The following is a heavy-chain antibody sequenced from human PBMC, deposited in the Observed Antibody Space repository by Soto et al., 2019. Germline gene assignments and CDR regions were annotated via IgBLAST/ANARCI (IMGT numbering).Heavy chain of an antibody. CDR1: GIEFSNYA. CDR2: SSTSGRSR. CDR3: AKDGNWLDVYFDV. V-gene: IGHV3-23*01. J-gene: IGHJ4*02. D-gene: IGHD6-19*01. Sequence: PGGSLRLSCVASGIEFSNYAMSWVRQAPGKGLEWVSISSTSGRSRYHADSVKGRFTISRDNSKNTLYLHVTNLRAEDTAVYYCAKDGNWLDVYFDVWGQGTPVTVSS.